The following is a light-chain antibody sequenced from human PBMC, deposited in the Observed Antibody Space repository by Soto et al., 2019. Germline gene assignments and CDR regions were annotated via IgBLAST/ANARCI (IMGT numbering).Light chain of an antibody. J-gene: IGKJ2*01. CDR1: QSISGE. CDR3: QQGHDWPLT. Sequence: EIVMTQSPANLSVSPGERATLSCRASQSISGELAWYQQRPGQPPRLLIYGVSTRANGVPDRFSGSGSGSAFTLTLSGLQSEDFAVYYCQQGHDWPLTFGQGTRLDI. CDR2: GVS. V-gene: IGKV3-15*01.